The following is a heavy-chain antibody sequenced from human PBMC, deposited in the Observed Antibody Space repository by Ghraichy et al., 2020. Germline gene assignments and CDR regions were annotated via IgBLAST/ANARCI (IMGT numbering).Heavy chain of an antibody. CDR2: INSDGSRI. Sequence: GGSLRLSCAAPGFSFSFYWMHWVRQAPGKGLVWVSRINSDGSRISYADSVKGRFTISRDNAKNTLYLQMNSLRAEDTAVYYCARESSDPFDYWGQGTLVTVSS. CDR3: ARESSDPFDY. CDR1: GFSFSFYW. D-gene: IGHD6-19*01. V-gene: IGHV3-74*01. J-gene: IGHJ4*02.